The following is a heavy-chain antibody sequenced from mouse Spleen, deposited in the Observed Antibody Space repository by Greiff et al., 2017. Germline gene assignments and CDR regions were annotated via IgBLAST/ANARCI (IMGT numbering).Heavy chain of an antibody. CDR3: ARHEERADGYYGEWFAY. V-gene: IGHV1-62-2*01. D-gene: IGHD2-3*01. CDR2: FYPGSGSI. CDR1: GYTFTEYT. Sequence: QVHVKQSGAELVKPGASVKLSCKASGYTFTEYTIHWVKQRSGQGLEWIGWFYPGSGSIKYNEKFKDKATLTADKSSSTVYMELSRLTSEDSAVYFCARHEERADGYYGEWFAYWGQGTLVTVSA. J-gene: IGHJ3*01.